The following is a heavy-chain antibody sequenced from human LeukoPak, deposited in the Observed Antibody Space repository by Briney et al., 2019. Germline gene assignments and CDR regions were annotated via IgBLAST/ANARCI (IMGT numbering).Heavy chain of an antibody. CDR2: INHSGST. CDR1: GGSFRDYC. Sequence: PSETLSLTCAVYGGSFRDYCWSWIRQPPGKGLEWIGEINHSGSTNYNPSLKSRVTISVDTSKNQFSLKLSSVTAADTAVYYCARVWRYCSSTSCPGPLDYWGQGTLVTVSS. D-gene: IGHD2-2*01. CDR3: ARVWRYCSSTSCPGPLDY. J-gene: IGHJ4*02. V-gene: IGHV4-34*01.